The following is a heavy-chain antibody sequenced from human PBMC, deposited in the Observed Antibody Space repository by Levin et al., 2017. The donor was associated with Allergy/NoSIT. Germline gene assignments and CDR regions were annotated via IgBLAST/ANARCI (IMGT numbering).Heavy chain of an antibody. CDR3: ARALGTRPHDAFDI. V-gene: IGHV3-13*01. Sequence: GGSLRLSCAASGFTFSSYDMHWVRQATGKGLEWVSAIGTAGDTYYPGSVKGRFTISRENAKNSLYLQMNSLRAGDTAVYYCARALGTRPHDAFDIWGQGTMVTVSS. CDR1: GFTFSSYD. CDR2: IGTAGDT. J-gene: IGHJ3*02. D-gene: IGHD2-8*01.